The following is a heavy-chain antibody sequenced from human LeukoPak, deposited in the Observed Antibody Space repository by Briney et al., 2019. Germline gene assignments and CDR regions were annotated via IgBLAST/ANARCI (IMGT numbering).Heavy chain of an antibody. D-gene: IGHD2-2*01. CDR3: AREYCSSTSCEEDY. CDR1: GFTFSSYS. J-gene: IGHJ4*02. Sequence: GGSLTLSCAASGFTFSSYSMNWVRQAPGKGLEWVSSISSSSIYIYYADSVKGRFTISRDNAKNSLYLQMNSLRAEDTAVYYCAREYCSSTSCEEDYWGQGSLVTVSS. CDR2: ISSSSIYI. V-gene: IGHV3-21*01.